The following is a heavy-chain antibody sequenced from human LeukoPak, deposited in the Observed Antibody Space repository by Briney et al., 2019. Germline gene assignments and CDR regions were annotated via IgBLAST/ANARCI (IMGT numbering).Heavy chain of an antibody. Sequence: SETLSLTCTVSGGSISSYYWSWIRQPPGKGLEWIGYIYYSGSTNYNPSLKSRVTISVDTSKNQFSLKLSSVTAADTAVYYCAREGGSSSGYYYYYMDVWGKGTTVTVSS. D-gene: IGHD6-6*01. J-gene: IGHJ6*03. CDR1: GGSISSYY. CDR3: AREGGSSSGYYYYYMDV. V-gene: IGHV4-59*01. CDR2: IYYSGST.